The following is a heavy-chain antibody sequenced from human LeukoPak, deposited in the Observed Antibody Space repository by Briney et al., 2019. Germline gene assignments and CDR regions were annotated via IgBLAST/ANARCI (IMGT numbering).Heavy chain of an antibody. Sequence: PGRSLRLSCAASGFTFSSYAMHWVRQAPGKGLEWVAVISYDGSNKYYADSVKGRFTISRDNSKNTLYLQMNSLRAEDTAVYYCARESPHYYDSSGYQLHFDYWGQGTLVTVSS. CDR1: GFTFSSYA. J-gene: IGHJ4*02. V-gene: IGHV3-30*04. CDR3: ARESPHYYDSSGYQLHFDY. CDR2: ISYDGSNK. D-gene: IGHD3-22*01.